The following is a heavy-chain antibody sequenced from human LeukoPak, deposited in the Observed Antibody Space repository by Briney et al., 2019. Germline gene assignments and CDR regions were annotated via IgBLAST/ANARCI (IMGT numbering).Heavy chain of an antibody. D-gene: IGHD4-23*01. CDR3: TRVIGGNYGGDS. CDR1: GFTFSSYS. CDR2: ISSSSSYI. J-gene: IGHJ4*02. Sequence: PGGSLRLSCAASGFTFSSYSMNWVRQAPGKGLEWVSSISSSSSYIYYADSVKGRFTISRDNAKNSLYLQMNSLRAEDTAVYYCTRVIGGNYGGDSWGQGTLVTVSS. V-gene: IGHV3-21*01.